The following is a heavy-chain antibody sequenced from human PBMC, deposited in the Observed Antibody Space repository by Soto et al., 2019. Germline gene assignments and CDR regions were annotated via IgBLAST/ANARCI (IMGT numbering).Heavy chain of an antibody. J-gene: IGHJ5*02. CDR1: GGSISNNRW. Sequence: QVKLQESGPGLEKPSGTLSLTCADSGGSISNNRWWTWVRQAPGKGLEWIGAVHDRGSTNYNLSHKSRPPVSIDSSKDQFSLEMRAVTAADTAVYYCAGQWAAGYGAFAPWGQGTLVTVSS. CDR2: VHDRGST. D-gene: IGHD3-9*01. V-gene: IGHV4-4*02. CDR3: AGQWAAGYGAFAP.